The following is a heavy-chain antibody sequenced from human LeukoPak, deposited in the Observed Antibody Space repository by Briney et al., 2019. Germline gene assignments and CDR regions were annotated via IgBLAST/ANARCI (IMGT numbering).Heavy chain of an antibody. V-gene: IGHV1-8*01. CDR3: ARVSYYDILTGLLHAFDI. D-gene: IGHD3-9*01. CDR1: GYTFTSYD. Sequence: ASVKVSCKASGYTFTSYDINWVRQATGQGLEWMGWMNPNSGNTGYAQKFRGRVTMTRNTSISTAYMELSSLRSEDTAVYYCARVSYYDILTGLLHAFDIWGQGTMVTVSS. CDR2: MNPNSGNT. J-gene: IGHJ3*02.